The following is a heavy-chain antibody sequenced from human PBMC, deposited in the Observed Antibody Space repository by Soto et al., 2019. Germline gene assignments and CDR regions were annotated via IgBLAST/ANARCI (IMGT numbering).Heavy chain of an antibody. CDR3: ANPQISMAHFDD. D-gene: IGHD3-10*01. CDR2: IIYSGST. J-gene: IGHJ4*02. CDR1: GGSISESNYY. V-gene: IGHV4-39*01. Sequence: SETLSLTCIVSGGSISESNYYWGWIRQPPGKGLEWIGSIIYSGSTFYNPSLKSRVTLSVDTPRNQFSLKLSSVTAADTAVYYCANPQISMAHFDDWGQGTRVTVSS.